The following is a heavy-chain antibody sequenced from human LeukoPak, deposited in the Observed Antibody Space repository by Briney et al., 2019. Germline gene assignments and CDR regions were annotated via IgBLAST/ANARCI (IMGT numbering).Heavy chain of an antibody. Sequence: SETLSLTCAVYGGSFSGYYWSWIRQPPGKGLEWIGEINHSGSTNYNPSLKSRVTISVDTSKNQFSLQLNSVTPEDTAVYHCARGEWELLSRYWYFDLWGRGTLVTVSS. V-gene: IGHV4-34*01. CDR1: GGSFSGYY. CDR2: INHSGST. J-gene: IGHJ2*01. D-gene: IGHD1-26*01. CDR3: ARGEWELLSRYWYFDL.